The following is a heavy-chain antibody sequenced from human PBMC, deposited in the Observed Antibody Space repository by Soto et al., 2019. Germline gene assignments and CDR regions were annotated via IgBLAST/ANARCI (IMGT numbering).Heavy chain of an antibody. V-gene: IGHV4-39*01. Sequence: SETLSLTCTVSGGSISSSSYYWGWIRQPPGKGLEWIGSIYYSGSTYYNPSLKSRVTISVDTSKNQFSLKLSSVTAADTAVYYCARHTRHYGSGKGYWFDPWGQGTLVTVSS. CDR1: GGSISSSSYY. CDR2: IYYSGST. CDR3: ARHTRHYGSGKGYWFDP. D-gene: IGHD3-10*01. J-gene: IGHJ5*02.